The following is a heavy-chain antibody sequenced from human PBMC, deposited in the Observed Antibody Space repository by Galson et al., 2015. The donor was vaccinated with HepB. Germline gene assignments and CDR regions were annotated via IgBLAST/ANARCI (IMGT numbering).Heavy chain of an antibody. Sequence: SLRLSCAASVFTFSNSAMSWVRQAPGKGLEWVSGITFSGGTTYYANSVKGRFTIARDNSKNTLYLQMNSLRAEDTAVYYCAKGFGVVTHYYYYGMDVWGQGTTVTVSS. CDR3: AKGFGVVTHYYYYGMDV. CDR2: ITFSGGTT. D-gene: IGHD3-3*01. CDR1: VFTFSNSA. J-gene: IGHJ6*02. V-gene: IGHV3-23*01.